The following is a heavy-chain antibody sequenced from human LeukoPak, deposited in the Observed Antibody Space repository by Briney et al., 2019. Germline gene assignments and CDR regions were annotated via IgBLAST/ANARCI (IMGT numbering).Heavy chain of an antibody. Sequence: SGGSLRLSCAASGFTFSSYAMSWVRQAPGKGLEWVSAISGSGGSTYYADSVKGRFTISRDNSKNTLYLQMNSLRAEDTAVYYCAKNPPTAEYYGSGSYYYYYYYYMDVRGKGTTVTVSS. CDR3: AKNPPTAEYYGSGSYYYYYYYYMDV. CDR2: ISGSGGST. D-gene: IGHD3-10*01. CDR1: GFTFSSYA. V-gene: IGHV3-23*01. J-gene: IGHJ6*03.